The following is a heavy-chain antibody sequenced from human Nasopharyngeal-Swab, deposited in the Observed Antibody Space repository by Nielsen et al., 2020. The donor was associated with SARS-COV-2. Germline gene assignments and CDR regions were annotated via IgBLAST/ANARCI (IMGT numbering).Heavy chain of an antibody. CDR2: ISGSGSYI. J-gene: IGHJ4*02. V-gene: IGHV3-21*01. D-gene: IGHD3-16*02. CDR3: GRQLRLGELSLYNEFDY. Sequence: GGSLRLSCAASGFTFSYYSMSWVRQAPGKGLEWASSISGSGSYIYYADSVKGRFTISRDNAKNSLYLQMNSLRVEDTAVYYCGRQLRLGELSLYNEFDYWGQGTLVTVSS. CDR1: GFTFSYYS.